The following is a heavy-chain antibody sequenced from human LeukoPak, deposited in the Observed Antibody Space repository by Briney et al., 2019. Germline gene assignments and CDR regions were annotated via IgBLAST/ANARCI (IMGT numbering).Heavy chain of an antibody. CDR3: ARSSRGHFHYYYYGMDV. V-gene: IGHV1-69*13. Sequence: ASVKVSCKASGGTFSSYAISWVRQAPGQGLEWMGGIIPIFGTANYAQNFQGRVTITADESTSTAYMELSSLRSEDTAVYYCARSSRGHFHYYYYGMDVWGRGTTVTVSS. CDR2: IIPIFGTA. J-gene: IGHJ6*02. CDR1: GGTFSSYA. D-gene: IGHD6-25*01.